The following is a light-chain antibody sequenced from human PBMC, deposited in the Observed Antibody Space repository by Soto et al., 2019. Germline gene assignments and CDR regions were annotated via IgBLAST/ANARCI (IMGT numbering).Light chain of an antibody. CDR3: RQLNSYPIT. Sequence: DIQLTQSPSFLSASVGDRVTITCRASQGISSYLAWYQQKPGKAPKLLIYVVSTLQSGVPSRFSGSGSGTEFTLTISSLQPEDFATYYCRQLNSYPITFGQGTRLEIK. CDR1: QGISSY. V-gene: IGKV1-9*01. J-gene: IGKJ5*01. CDR2: VVS.